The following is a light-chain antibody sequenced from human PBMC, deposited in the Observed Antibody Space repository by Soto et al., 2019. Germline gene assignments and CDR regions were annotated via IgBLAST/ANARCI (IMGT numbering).Light chain of an antibody. CDR1: QSVHKW. CDR3: QQSHLGNT. J-gene: IGKJ2*01. Sequence: IQMTQSPSTLSASVGDRVTITCRASQSVHKWVAWYQQKSGRAPMLLIYDASTLQSGVSSRFSGTGSGTDFSLSITSLQPDDFATYYCQQSHLGNTFGQGTRLEIK. CDR2: DAS. V-gene: IGKV1-5*01.